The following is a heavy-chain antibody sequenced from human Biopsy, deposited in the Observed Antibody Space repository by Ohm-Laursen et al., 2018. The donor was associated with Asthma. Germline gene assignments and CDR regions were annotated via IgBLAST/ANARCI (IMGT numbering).Heavy chain of an antibody. CDR1: GGTFSNFA. V-gene: IGHV1-69*13. D-gene: IGHD6-19*01. CDR2: IMTVFGTT. Sequence: SVKVSCNAPGGTFSNFAISWVRQAPGQGLEWLGGIMTVFGTTNYAQKFQGRVTITADESTSTAYMEVTSLRSEDTAIYYCARCQVGYSSGWSLLLKKIYYSGMNVWGQGTAVTVSS. CDR3: ARCQVGYSSGWSLLLKKIYYSGMNV. J-gene: IGHJ6*02.